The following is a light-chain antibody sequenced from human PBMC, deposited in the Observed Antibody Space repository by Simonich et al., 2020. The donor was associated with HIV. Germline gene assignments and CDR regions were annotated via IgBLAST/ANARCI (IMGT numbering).Light chain of an antibody. Sequence: IVMTQSPDSLAVSLGERATINCKSSQSVFYISNNKNYLAWYQQKPGQPPKLLIYWASTRESGVPDRFSGSGSGTDFTLTISSLQAEDVAVYYCQQYYSPPLTFGGGTKVDVK. CDR1: QSVFYISNNKNY. CDR2: WAS. CDR3: QQYYSPPLT. J-gene: IGKJ4*01. V-gene: IGKV4-1*01.